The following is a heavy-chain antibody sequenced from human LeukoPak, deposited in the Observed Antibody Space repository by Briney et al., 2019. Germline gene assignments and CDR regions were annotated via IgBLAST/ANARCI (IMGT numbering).Heavy chain of an antibody. CDR1: GFTFSSYA. V-gene: IGHV3-48*04. CDR3: ARDGGYGDFWFDY. Sequence: PGRSLRLSCAASGFTFSSYAMHWVRQAPGKGLEWVSYISSSSSTIYYADSVKGRFTISRDTAKKSLYLQMYSLGAEDTAVYYCARDGGYGDFWFDYWGQGTLVTVSS. J-gene: IGHJ4*02. CDR2: ISSSSSTI. D-gene: IGHD3/OR15-3a*01.